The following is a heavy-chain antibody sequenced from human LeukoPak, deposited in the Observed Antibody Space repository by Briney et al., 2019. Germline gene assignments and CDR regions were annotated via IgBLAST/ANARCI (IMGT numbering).Heavy chain of an antibody. CDR3: ARVAYSRDGYNFGFFDY. Sequence: SETLPLTCAVYGGSFSGYYWSWIRQPPGKGLEWIGEINHSGSTNYNPSLKSRVTISVDTSKNQFSLKLSSVTAADTAVYYCARVAYSRDGYNFGFFDYWGQGTLVTVSS. V-gene: IGHV4-34*01. D-gene: IGHD5-12*01. CDR2: INHSGST. J-gene: IGHJ4*02. CDR1: GGSFSGYY.